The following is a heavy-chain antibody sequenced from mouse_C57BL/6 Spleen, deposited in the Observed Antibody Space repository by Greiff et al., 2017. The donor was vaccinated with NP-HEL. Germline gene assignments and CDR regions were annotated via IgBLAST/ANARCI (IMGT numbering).Heavy chain of an antibody. CDR1: GYTFTSYW. J-gene: IGHJ1*03. CDR2: IHPNSGST. V-gene: IGHV1-64*01. D-gene: IGHD1-1*01. CDR3: ASAGGYYGSSLYWYFDV. Sequence: QVQLQQPGAELVKPGASVTLSCKASGYTFTSYWMHWVKQRPGQGLEWIGMIHPNSGSTNYNEKFKSKATLTVDKSSSTAYMQLSSLTSEDSVVYYCASAGGYYGSSLYWYFDVWGTGTTVTVSA.